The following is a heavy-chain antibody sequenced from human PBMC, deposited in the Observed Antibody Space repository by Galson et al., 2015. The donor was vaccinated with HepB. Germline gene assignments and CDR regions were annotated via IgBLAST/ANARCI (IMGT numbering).Heavy chain of an antibody. D-gene: IGHD3-3*01. CDR1: GFSLSTSGVG. J-gene: IGHJ5*02. CDR3: AHSRCYRYDFWSGYYCWFDP. CDR2: IYWDDDK. V-gene: IGHV2-5*02. Sequence: PALVKPTQTLTLTCTFSGFSLSTSGVGVGWIRQPPGKALEWLALIYWDDDKRYSPSLKSRLTITKDTSKNQVVLTMTNMDPVDTATYYCAHSRCYRYDFWSGYYCWFDPWGQGTLVTVSS.